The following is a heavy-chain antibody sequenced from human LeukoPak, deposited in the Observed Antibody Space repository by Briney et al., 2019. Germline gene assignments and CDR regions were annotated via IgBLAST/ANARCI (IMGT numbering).Heavy chain of an antibody. CDR2: ISSTSSIT. CDR1: GFSFIIYT. V-gene: IGHV3-48*01. J-gene: IGHJ4*02. CDR3: ARGDNWNYGIDY. D-gene: IGHD1-7*01. Sequence: GGSLRLSCAASGFSFIIYTMNWVRQAPGKGLEWVSYISSTSSITYYADSVQGRFTISRDNAENSLYLQMNSLRAEDTAVYYCARGDNWNYGIDYWGQGTLVTVSS.